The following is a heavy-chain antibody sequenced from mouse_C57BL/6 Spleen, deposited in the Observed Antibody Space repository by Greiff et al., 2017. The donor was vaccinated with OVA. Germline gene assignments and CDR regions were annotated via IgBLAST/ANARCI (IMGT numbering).Heavy chain of an antibody. J-gene: IGHJ1*03. D-gene: IGHD2-3*01. CDR2: IGPGSGST. Sequence: VQGVESGAELVKPGASVKISCKASGYTFTDSYINWVKPRPGQGLEWIGKIGPGSGSTYYNEKFKGKATLTADKSSSTAYMQLSSLTSEDSAVYFCAREVFDGYSFLDVWGTGTTVTVSS. CDR1: GYTFTDSY. V-gene: IGHV1-77*01. CDR3: AREVFDGYSFLDV.